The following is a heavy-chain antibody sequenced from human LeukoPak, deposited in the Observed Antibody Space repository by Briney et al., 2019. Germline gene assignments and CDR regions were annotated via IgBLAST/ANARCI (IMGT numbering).Heavy chain of an antibody. CDR2: FDPEDDET. J-gene: IGHJ3*02. CDR3: ATYSPLSRATTVIVIWAAFDI. CDR1: GYTFTELS. D-gene: IGHD3-22*01. V-gene: IGHV1-24*01. Sequence: ASVKVSCKVSGYTFTELSMHWVRQAPGKGLEWMGNFDPEDDETIYAQRFQGRVTMTEDTSTDTAYMELTSLRSEDSAVYYCATYSPLSRATTVIVIWAAFDIWGQGTMVTVSS.